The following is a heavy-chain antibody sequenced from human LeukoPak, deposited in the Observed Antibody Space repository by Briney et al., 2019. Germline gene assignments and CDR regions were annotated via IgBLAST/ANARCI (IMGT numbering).Heavy chain of an antibody. CDR3: AREGSGNNYNRYYFDY. V-gene: IGHV4-4*07. J-gene: IGHJ4*02. CDR1: GGSISSYY. Sequence: PSETLSLTCTVSGGSISSYYWSWIRQPAGKGLEWIGHIYTSGSTNYNPSPKSRVTMSLDTSKNQFSLKLSSVTAADTAVYYCAREGSGNNYNRYYFDYWGQGTLVTVSS. D-gene: IGHD3-10*01. CDR2: IYTSGST.